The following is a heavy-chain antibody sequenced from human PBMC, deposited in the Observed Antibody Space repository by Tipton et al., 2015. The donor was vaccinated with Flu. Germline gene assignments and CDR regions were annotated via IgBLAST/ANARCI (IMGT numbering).Heavy chain of an antibody. CDR3: ARDRADYDFWSGYYGGIYYYYGMDV. CDR2: IYYSGST. CDR1: GGSISSSSYY. D-gene: IGHD3-3*01. J-gene: IGHJ6*02. V-gene: IGHV4-39*07. Sequence: TLSLTCTVSGGSISSSSYYWGWIRQPPGKGLEWLGSIYYSGSTYYNPSLKSRVTISVHTSKNQFSLKLSSVTAADTAVYYCARDRADYDFWSGYYGGIYYYYGMDVWGQGTTVTVSS.